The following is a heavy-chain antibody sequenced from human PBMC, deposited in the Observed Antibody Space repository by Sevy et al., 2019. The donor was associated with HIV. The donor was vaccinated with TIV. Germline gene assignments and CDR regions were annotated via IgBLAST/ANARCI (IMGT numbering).Heavy chain of an antibody. D-gene: IGHD4-17*01. CDR2: ISGSGGST. Sequence: GGSLRLSCAASGFTFSSYAMSWVRQAPGKGLEWVSAISGSGGSTYYADSVKGRFTISRDNSKNTLYLQMNSRRAEDTAVYYCAKGEQLVTTNFDYWGQGTLVTVSS. CDR3: AKGEQLVTTNFDY. J-gene: IGHJ4*02. CDR1: GFTFSSYA. V-gene: IGHV3-23*01.